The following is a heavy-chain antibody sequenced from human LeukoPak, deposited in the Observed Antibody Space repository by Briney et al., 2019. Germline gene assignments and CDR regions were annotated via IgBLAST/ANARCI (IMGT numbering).Heavy chain of an antibody. CDR2: IYYSGST. CDR3: ARDRGDYVRYFDY. CDR1: GGSISSYY. J-gene: IGHJ4*02. Sequence: PSETPSLTCTVSGGSISSYYWSWIRQPPGKGLEWIGYIYYSGSTNYNPSLKSRVTISVDTSKNQFSLKLSSVTAADTAVYYCARDRGDYVRYFDYWGQGTLVTVSS. D-gene: IGHD4-17*01. V-gene: IGHV4-59*01.